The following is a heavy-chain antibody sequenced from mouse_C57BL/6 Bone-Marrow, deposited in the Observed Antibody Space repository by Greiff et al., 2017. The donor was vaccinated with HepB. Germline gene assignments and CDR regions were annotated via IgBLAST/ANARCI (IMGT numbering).Heavy chain of an antibody. Sequence: QVQLQQPGAELVRPGTSVKLSCKASGYTFTSYWMHWVKQRPGQGLEWIGVIDPSDSYTNYNQKFKGKATLTVDTSSSTAYMQLSILTSEDSAVYYCATYSKGAYWGQGTLVTVSA. CDR3: ATYSKGAY. CDR2: IDPSDSYT. CDR1: GYTFTSYW. V-gene: IGHV1-59*01. J-gene: IGHJ3*01. D-gene: IGHD2-5*01.